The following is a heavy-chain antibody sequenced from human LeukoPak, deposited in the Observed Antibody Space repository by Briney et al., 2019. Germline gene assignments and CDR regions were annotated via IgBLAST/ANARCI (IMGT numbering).Heavy chain of an antibody. CDR3: ARDGPDYGDYVNFDY. Sequence: ASVKVSCKASGYTFTSYGITWVRQAPGQGLEWMGWISAYNGKTNYAQKLQGRVTMTTDTSTSTAYMELGSLRSDDTAVYYCARDGPDYGDYVNFDYWGQGTLVTVSS. D-gene: IGHD4-17*01. CDR2: ISAYNGKT. CDR1: GYTFTSYG. J-gene: IGHJ4*02. V-gene: IGHV1-18*01.